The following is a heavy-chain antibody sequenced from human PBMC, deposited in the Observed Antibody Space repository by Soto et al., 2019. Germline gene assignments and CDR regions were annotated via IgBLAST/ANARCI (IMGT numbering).Heavy chain of an antibody. V-gene: IGHV3-9*01. CDR2: ISWNSGTI. Sequence: EVQLVESGGGLVQPGRSLRLSCAASGFTFDDYAMHWFRQAPGKGLEWVSGISWNSGTIGYADSVKGRFTISRDNAKNSLYLQMSSLRPEDTALYYCAKGGYPNAFDIWGQGTMVTVSS. J-gene: IGHJ3*02. D-gene: IGHD5-18*01. CDR1: GFTFDDYA. CDR3: AKGGYPNAFDI.